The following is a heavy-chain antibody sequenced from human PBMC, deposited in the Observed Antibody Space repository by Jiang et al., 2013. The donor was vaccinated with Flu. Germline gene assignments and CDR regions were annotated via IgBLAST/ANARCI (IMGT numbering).Heavy chain of an antibody. Sequence: VESGGGVVQPGRSLRLSCAASGFTFSSYGMHWVRQAPGKGLEWVAVIWYDGSNKYYADSVKGRFTISRDNPKNTLYLQMNSLRAEDTAVYYCARDRRYSSSSHYFDYWGQGTLVTVSS. J-gene: IGHJ4*02. V-gene: IGHV3-33*01. CDR2: IWYDGSNK. CDR1: GFTFSSYG. CDR3: ARDRRYSSSSHYFDY. D-gene: IGHD6-6*01.